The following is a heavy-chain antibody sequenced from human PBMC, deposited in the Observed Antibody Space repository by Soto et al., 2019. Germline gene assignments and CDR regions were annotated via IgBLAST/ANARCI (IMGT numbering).Heavy chain of an antibody. V-gene: IGHV3-74*01. CDR1: AFTLSHYW. D-gene: IGHD1-7*01. J-gene: IGHJ4*02. CDR2: LKYDGTTT. CDR3: AKSNSGCFDY. Sequence: EVQLLESGGGLVQPGGTLTLSCAVSAFTLSHYWMHWVRHVPGRGLVWVSRLKYDGTTTSYADSVKGRFTISRDNAKNTVYLQMSSLRAEDTATYYCAKSNSGCFDYWGQGTVVTVSS.